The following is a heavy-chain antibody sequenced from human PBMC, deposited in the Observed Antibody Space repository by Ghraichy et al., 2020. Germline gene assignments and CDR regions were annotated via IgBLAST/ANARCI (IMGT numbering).Heavy chain of an antibody. V-gene: IGHV3-23*01. CDR3: AKGARSFSGYDSDH. J-gene: IGHJ4*02. D-gene: IGHD5-12*01. Sequence: GGSLRLSCVGSGFTFSNYAMTWVRQAPGRGLEWVSSISNRGDTTYSADSLKGRFTISRDNSKNTLYLQMNSLRAEDTAIYYCAKGARSFSGYDSDHWGLGILVTVSS. CDR2: ISNRGDTT. CDR1: GFTFSNYA.